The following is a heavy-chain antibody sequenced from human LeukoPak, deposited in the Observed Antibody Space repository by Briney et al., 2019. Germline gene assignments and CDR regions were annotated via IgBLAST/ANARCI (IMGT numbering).Heavy chain of an antibody. J-gene: IGHJ4*02. V-gene: IGHV1-2*02. CDR2: INPNSGGT. Sequence: ASVKVSCKASGYTFTGYYMHWVRQAPGQGLEWMGWINPNSGGTNYAQKFQGRVTMTRDTSISTAYMELSRLRSDDTAVYYYARDAAVTPVRGGHDYWGQGTLVTVSS. CDR3: ARDAAVTPVRGGHDY. CDR1: GYTFTGYY. D-gene: IGHD3-16*02.